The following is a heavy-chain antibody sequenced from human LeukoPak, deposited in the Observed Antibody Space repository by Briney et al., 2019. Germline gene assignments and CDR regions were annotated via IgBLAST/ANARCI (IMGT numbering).Heavy chain of an antibody. J-gene: IGHJ6*03. V-gene: IGHV3-23*01. Sequence: GGSLRLSCAASEFTFSSYAMSWVRQAPGKGLEWVSAISGSGGSTYYADSVKGRFTISRDNSKNTLYLQMNSLRAEDTAVYYCAKAPHYDILTGYYPHYYYYCYMDVWGKGTTVTVSS. CDR3: AKAPHYDILTGYYPHYYYYCYMDV. CDR2: ISGSGGST. CDR1: EFTFSSYA. D-gene: IGHD3-9*01.